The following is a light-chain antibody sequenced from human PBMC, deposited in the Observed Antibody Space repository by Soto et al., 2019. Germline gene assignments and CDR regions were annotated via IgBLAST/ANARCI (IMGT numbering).Light chain of an antibody. CDR1: QSVSSSY. V-gene: IGKV3-20*01. Sequence: EIVLTPSPGTLSLSPGERATLSCRASQSVSSSYLAWYQQKPGQAPRLLIYGASNRATGIPDRFSGSGSGTDFTLTISRLEPEDFAVYYCQQYGSSGTFGQGTKGDIK. J-gene: IGKJ1*01. CDR3: QQYGSSGT. CDR2: GAS.